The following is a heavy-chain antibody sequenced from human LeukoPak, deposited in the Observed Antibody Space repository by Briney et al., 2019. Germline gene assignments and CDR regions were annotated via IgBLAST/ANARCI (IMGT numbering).Heavy chain of an antibody. V-gene: IGHV3-74*01. Sequence: GGSLRLSCAASGFTFSESSMNWVRQAPGKGLVWVSRINTDGTSTDYADSVRGRFTISRDNAKNSLYLQMNSLRAEDTALYYCAKDRRPAVGGGRYYYYGMDVWGQGTTVTVSS. CDR1: GFTFSESS. CDR2: INTDGTST. D-gene: IGHD3-16*01. J-gene: IGHJ6*02. CDR3: AKDRRPAVGGGRYYYYGMDV.